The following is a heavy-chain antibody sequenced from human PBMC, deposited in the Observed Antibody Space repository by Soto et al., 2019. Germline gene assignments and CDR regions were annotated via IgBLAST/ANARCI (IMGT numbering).Heavy chain of an antibody. CDR1: GYSFTSYW. Sequence: GESLKISCKGSGYSFTSYWIGWVRQMPGKGLEWMGIIYPGDSDTRYSPSFQGQVTISADKSTSTAYMEMKSLRSDDTAIYYCARDRPLWELLPGDYYYYGMDVWGQGTTVTVSS. CDR2: IYPGDSDT. D-gene: IGHD2-15*01. V-gene: IGHV5-51*01. CDR3: ARDRPLWELLPGDYYYYGMDV. J-gene: IGHJ6*02.